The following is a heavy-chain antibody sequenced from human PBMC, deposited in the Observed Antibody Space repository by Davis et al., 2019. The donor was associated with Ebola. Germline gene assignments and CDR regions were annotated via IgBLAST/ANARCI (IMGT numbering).Heavy chain of an antibody. J-gene: IGHJ3*02. CDR2: INHSGST. CDR1: GGSFSGYF. V-gene: IGHV4-34*01. D-gene: IGHD3-22*01. CDR3: ARGPYYYDSSGYYFSLAFDI. Sequence: PSETLSLTCAVYGGSFSGYFWSWIRQPPGKGLEWIGEINHSGSTNYNPSLKSRVTISVDTSKNQFSLKLSSVTAADTAVYYCARGPYYYDSSGYYFSLAFDIWGQGTMVTVSS.